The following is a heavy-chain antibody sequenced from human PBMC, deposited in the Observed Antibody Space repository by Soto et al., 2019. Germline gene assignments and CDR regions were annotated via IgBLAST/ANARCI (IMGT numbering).Heavy chain of an antibody. CDR2: IKQDGTDK. J-gene: IGHJ3*02. D-gene: IGHD6-19*01. CDR3: ARWTAGRAYDI. V-gene: IGHV3-7*01. Sequence: GGSLRLSCAASGFSFSNYYMSWVRQAPGKGLEWVASIKQDGTDKYYVDSVRGRFTISRDSAKNSLDLQMNSLRTEDTALYYWARWTAGRAYDIWGQGKMVTVSS. CDR1: GFSFSNYY.